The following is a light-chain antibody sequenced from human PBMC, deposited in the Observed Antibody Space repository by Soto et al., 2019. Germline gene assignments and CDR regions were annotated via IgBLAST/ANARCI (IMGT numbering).Light chain of an antibody. CDR2: GNN. Sequence: QSVLTQSPSGSATPGQKVTISCSGSSSNIGNNYVSWYQHFPGTAPKLLISGNNNRPSGIPDRFSGSKSGTSASLGITGLQTGDEANYYCATWDSGLSAVVFGGGTKLTVL. CDR1: SSNIGNNY. V-gene: IGLV1-51*01. CDR3: ATWDSGLSAVV. J-gene: IGLJ2*01.